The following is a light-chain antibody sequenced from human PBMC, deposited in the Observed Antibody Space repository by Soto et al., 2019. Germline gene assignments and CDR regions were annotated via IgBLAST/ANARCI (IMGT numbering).Light chain of an antibody. V-gene: IGKV1-5*03. CDR2: KAS. J-gene: IGKJ1*01. CDR3: QHYNSYSEA. CDR1: QEISNY. Sequence: SQLTQSPSSLSASVGDRVTITCRASQEISNYLAWYQQKPGKAPKLLIHKASTLKSGVPSRFSGSGSGTEFTLTISSLQPDDFATYYCQHYNSYSEAFGQGTKVDIK.